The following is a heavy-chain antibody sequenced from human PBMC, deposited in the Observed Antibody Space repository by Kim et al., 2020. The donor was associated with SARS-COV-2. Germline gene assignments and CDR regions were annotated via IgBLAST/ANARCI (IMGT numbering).Heavy chain of an antibody. J-gene: IGHJ2*01. CDR2: ISGSGGST. Sequence: GGSLRLSCAASGFTFSSYAMSWVRQAPGKGLEWVSAISGSGGSTYYADSVKGRFTISRDNSKNTLYLQMNSLRAEDTAVYYCAKDGPPGRYFDWLLYWYFDLWGRGTLVTVSS. CDR3: AKDGPPGRYFDWLLYWYFDL. V-gene: IGHV3-23*01. D-gene: IGHD3-9*01. CDR1: GFTFSSYA.